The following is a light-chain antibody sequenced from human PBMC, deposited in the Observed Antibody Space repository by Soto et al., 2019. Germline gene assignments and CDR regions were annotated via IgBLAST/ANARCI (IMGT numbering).Light chain of an antibody. V-gene: IGKV3-15*01. J-gene: IGKJ1*01. Sequence: EIVWTQSPGTLSLSPGERATLSCRASQGVSSSYLAWYQPKPGQAPRLLSYGASTRATGIPARFSGSVSGTEFTLTISSLQSEDFAVYYCQQYNNWPPWTFGQGTKVDNK. CDR2: GAS. CDR3: QQYNNWPPWT. CDR1: QGVSSSY.